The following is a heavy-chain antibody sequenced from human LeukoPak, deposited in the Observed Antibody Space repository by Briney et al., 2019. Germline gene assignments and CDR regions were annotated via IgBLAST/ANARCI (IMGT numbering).Heavy chain of an antibody. CDR1: GGTFSSYA. V-gene: IGHV1-69*04. CDR2: IIPILGIA. CDR3: ARDPESPYGMDV. J-gene: IGHJ6*02. Sequence: SVKVSCKASGGTFSSYAISWVRQAPGQGLEWMGRIIPILGIANYAQKFQGRVTITADKSTSTAYMELSSLRSEDTAVYYCARDPESPYGMDVWGQGTTVTVSS.